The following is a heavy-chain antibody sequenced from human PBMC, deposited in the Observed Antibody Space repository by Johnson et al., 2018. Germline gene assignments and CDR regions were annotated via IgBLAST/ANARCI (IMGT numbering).Heavy chain of an antibody. CDR2: ISYDGSNK. V-gene: IGHV3-30-3*01. Sequence: QVQLVESGGGVVQPGRSLRLSCAASGFTFSSYAMHWVRQAPGKGLEWVAVISYDGSNKYYADSVKGRFTISRDNSKNTLYLQMNSLRAEDTAVYYCSRSGSYYSYSYYMDGWGKGTTVTVSS. CDR3: SRSGSYYSYSYYMDG. J-gene: IGHJ6*03. CDR1: GFTFSSYA. D-gene: IGHD1-26*01.